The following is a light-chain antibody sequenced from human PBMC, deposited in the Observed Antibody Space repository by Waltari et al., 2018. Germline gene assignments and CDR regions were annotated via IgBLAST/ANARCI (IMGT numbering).Light chain of an antibody. J-gene: IGLJ3*02. CDR1: SSDVGGYKH. V-gene: IGLV2-11*01. CDR2: DVT. Sequence: QSALTQPRSVSGSPGQSVTISCPGTSSDVGGYKHVSWYQQHPGEAPKLIFYDVTKRPSGVPDRFSGSKSGNTASLTISGLQAEDEADYYCCSFAGSYTWVFGGGTKVTVL. CDR3: CSFAGSYTWV.